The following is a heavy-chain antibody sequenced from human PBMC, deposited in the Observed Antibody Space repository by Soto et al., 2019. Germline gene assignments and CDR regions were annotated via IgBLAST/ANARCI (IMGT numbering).Heavy chain of an antibody. CDR2: ISDSGGST. D-gene: IGHD2-2*01. CDR3: AKVGVPSALGLAYIDY. Sequence: PGGSLRLSCAASGFTFSTYAMSWVRQAPGKGLEWVSIISDSGGSTYYADSVKGRSTISRDNSKNTLSLQMNSLRVEDTALFYCAKVGVPSALGLAYIDYWGQGALVTVSS. J-gene: IGHJ4*02. V-gene: IGHV3-23*01. CDR1: GFTFSTYA.